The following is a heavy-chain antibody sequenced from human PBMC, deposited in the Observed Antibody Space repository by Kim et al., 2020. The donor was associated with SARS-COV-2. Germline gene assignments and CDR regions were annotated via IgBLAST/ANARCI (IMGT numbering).Heavy chain of an antibody. V-gene: IGHV4-39*01. CDR2: IYYSGST. D-gene: IGHD3-10*01. Sequence: SETLSLTCTVSGGSISSSSYYWGWIRQPPGKGLEWIGSIYYSGSTYYNPSLKSRVTISVDTSKNQFSLKLSSVTAADTAVYYCARVAYYGSGSYYNPMGWFDPWGQGTLVTVSS. CDR3: ARVAYYGSGSYYNPMGWFDP. J-gene: IGHJ5*02. CDR1: GGSISSSSYY.